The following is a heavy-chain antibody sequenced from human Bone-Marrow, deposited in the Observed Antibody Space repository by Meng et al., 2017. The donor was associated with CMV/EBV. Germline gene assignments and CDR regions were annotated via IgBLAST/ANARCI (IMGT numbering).Heavy chain of an antibody. J-gene: IGHJ2*01. CDR1: GYTFAGYY. V-gene: IGHV1-2*02. Sequence: VQCGAEVRRRRALLTVRCTAFGYTFAGYYIHWLRLAPGQGLDWMGWINPNSGGTHYAQKFQGRVTMTRDTSISTSYMELSRLRSDDTAVYYCARIPRGYFDLWGRGTLVTVSS. CDR2: INPNSGGT. CDR3: ARIPRGYFDL.